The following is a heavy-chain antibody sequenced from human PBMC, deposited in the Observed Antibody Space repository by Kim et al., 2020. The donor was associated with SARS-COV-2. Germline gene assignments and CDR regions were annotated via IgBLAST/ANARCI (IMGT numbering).Heavy chain of an antibody. CDR3: ARHYPGPGSGSYYKNYYYGMDV. V-gene: IGHV5-51*01. CDR1: GYSFTSYW. CDR2: FYPGDSDT. Sequence: GESLKISCKGSGYSFTSYWIGWVRQMPGKGLELMGIFYPGDSDTRYSQSFQGQVTISADKSISTAYLQWSSLKASDTAMYYCARHYPGPGSGSYYKNYYYGMDVWGQGTTVTVSS. J-gene: IGHJ6*02. D-gene: IGHD3-10*01.